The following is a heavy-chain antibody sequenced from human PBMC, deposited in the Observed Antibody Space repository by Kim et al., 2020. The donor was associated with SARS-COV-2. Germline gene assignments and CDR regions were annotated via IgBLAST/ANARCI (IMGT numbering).Heavy chain of an antibody. Sequence: GGSLRLSCAASGFNFDTFAMSWVRQAPGRGLEWVSTIFVSGGTYYSDAVKGRFTISIDNSKNTLYLQMNSLIADDTSVYYCSKADVPVPRRPYFDSWGPG. CDR2: IFVSGGT. CDR3: SKADVPVPRRPYFDS. CDR1: GFNFDTFA. D-gene: IGHD3-10*02. J-gene: IGHJ4*02. V-gene: IGHV3-23*01.